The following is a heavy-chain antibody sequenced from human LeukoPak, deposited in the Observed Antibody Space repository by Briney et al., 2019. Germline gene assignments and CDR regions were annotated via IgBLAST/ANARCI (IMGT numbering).Heavy chain of an antibody. Sequence: SETLSLTCAVSGYSISSGYYWGWIRQPPGKGLEWIGYIYYSGSTNYNPSLKSRVTISVDTSKNQFSLKLSSVTAADTAVYYCAREGIVGAPGAFDIWGQGTMVTVSS. CDR3: AREGIVGAPGAFDI. V-gene: IGHV4-61*01. CDR1: GYSISSGYY. J-gene: IGHJ3*02. D-gene: IGHD1-26*01. CDR2: IYYSGST.